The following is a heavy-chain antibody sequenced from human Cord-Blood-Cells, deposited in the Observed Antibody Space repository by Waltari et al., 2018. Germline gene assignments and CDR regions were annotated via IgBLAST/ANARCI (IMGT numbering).Heavy chain of an antibody. Sequence: QVQLQESGPGLVKPSETLSPPCTVPVVSIISHYWSWLRQPPGKGLEWIGYIYYSGSTNYNPSLKSRVTISVDTSKNQFSLKLSSVTAADTAVYYCARGGCSSTSCFYYYYGMDVWGQGTTVTVSS. J-gene: IGHJ6*02. CDR3: ARGGCSSTSCFYYYYGMDV. CDR2: IYYSGST. CDR1: VVSIISHY. V-gene: IGHV4-59*11. D-gene: IGHD2-2*01.